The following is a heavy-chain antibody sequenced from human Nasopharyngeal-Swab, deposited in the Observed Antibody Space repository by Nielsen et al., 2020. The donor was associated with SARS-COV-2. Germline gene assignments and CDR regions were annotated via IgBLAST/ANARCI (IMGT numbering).Heavy chain of an antibody. V-gene: IGHV3-74*01. CDR3: ARASYRGYYYMDV. J-gene: IGHJ6*03. D-gene: IGHD1-26*01. Sequence: VRQAPGKGLLWVSRINTDGSSTPYADSVKGQFTISRDNAKNTLYLQMNSLRAEDTAVYYCARASYRGYYYMDVWGKGTTVTVSS. CDR2: INTDGSST.